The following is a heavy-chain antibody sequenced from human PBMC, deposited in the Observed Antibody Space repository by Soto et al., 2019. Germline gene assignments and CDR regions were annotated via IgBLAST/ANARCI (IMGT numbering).Heavy chain of an antibody. CDR3: AAEEEYYDFWSGYLAPDYGMDV. CDR1: GFTFTSSA. Sequence: GASVKVSCKASGFTFTSSAVQWVRQARGQRLEWIGWIVVGSGNSNYAQKFQERVTITRDMSTSTAYMELSSLRSEDTAVYYCAAEEEYYDFWSGYLAPDYGMDVWGQGTTVTVSS. CDR2: IVVGSGNS. D-gene: IGHD3-3*01. V-gene: IGHV1-58*01. J-gene: IGHJ6*02.